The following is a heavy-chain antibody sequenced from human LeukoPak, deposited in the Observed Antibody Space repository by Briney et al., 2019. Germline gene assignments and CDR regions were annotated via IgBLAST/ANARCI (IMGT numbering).Heavy chain of an antibody. CDR1: GFTFRSYS. CDR2: ISGTSSYI. D-gene: IGHD6-13*01. V-gene: IGHV3-21*04. J-gene: IGHJ4*02. Sequence: GGSLRLSCAASGFTFRSYSMNWVRQAPGKGLEWVSSISGTSSYIYYADSVKGRFTISRDNAKNSLYLQMNSLRAEDMALYYCAKGIAAAGTWVDYWGQGTLVTVSS. CDR3: AKGIAAAGTWVDY.